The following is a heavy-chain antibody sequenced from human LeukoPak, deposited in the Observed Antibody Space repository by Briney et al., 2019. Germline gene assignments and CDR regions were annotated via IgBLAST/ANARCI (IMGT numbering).Heavy chain of an antibody. V-gene: IGHV4-31*03. Sequence: RPSQTLSLPCTVSGFPISSGGYFWSWVRPPPRKGLGWIGYISYSGGTYYNPSLKSRVTISVGTSKNQFSLKLSSVTAADTAVYYCARTLHLGEFYFDYWGQGTLVSVSS. CDR2: ISYSGGT. CDR3: ARTLHLGEFYFDY. D-gene: IGHD3-16*01. CDR1: GFPISSGGYF. J-gene: IGHJ4*02.